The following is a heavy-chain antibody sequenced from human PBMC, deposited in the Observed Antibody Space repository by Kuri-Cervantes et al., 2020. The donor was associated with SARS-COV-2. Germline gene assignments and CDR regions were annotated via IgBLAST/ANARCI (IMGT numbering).Heavy chain of an antibody. V-gene: IGHV4-30-2*01. J-gene: IGHJ4*02. Sequence: LRLSCTVSGGSISSGGNYWNWIRQPPGKGLEWIGYIYHSGSTYYDPSLKSRVTISVDRSKNQFSLKLSSVTAADTAVYYCARVEGAAAGTPSGNFDYWGQGTLVTVSS. CDR1: GGSISSGGNY. CDR3: ARVEGAAAGTPSGNFDY. CDR2: IYHSGST. D-gene: IGHD6-13*01.